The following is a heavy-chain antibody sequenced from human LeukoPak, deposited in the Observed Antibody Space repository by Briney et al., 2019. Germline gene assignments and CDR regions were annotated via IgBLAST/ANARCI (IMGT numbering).Heavy chain of an antibody. J-gene: IGHJ4*02. Sequence: GGSLRLSCAASGFTFDDYAMHWVRPAPGKGLEWVSGISWNSGSIGYADSVKGRFTISRDNAKNSMYLQMNSLRAEDPALYYCAKDIYSSFDYWGQGTLDTVSS. CDR2: ISWNSGSI. CDR3: AKDIYSSFDY. D-gene: IGHD6-13*01. CDR1: GFTFDDYA. V-gene: IGHV3-9*01.